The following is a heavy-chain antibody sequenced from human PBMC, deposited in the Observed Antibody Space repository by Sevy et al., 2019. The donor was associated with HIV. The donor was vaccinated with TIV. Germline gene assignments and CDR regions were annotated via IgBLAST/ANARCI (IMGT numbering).Heavy chain of an antibody. CDR1: GFSFSTSV. J-gene: IGHJ3*02. V-gene: IGHV3-30*04. CDR3: AKEGYSSGYAGAFNI. CDR2: VSFHGGSQ. D-gene: IGHD3-22*01. Sequence: GGSLRLSCSASGFSFSTSVMHWVRQTPGKGLEWVALVSFHGGSQYPSDSVKGRFTISRDNSKNTLYLQLNSLRHEDTGVYYCAKEGYSSGYAGAFNIWGQGTLVTVSS.